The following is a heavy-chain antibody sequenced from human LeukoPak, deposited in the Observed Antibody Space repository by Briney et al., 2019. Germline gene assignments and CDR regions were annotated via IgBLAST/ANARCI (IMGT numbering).Heavy chain of an antibody. CDR1: GYSFTNYW. J-gene: IGHJ5*02. Sequence: GESLKISCKGSGYSFTNYWIGWVRQMPGKGLEWMGIIYPGDSDTTYSPSFQGQATISADKSISTAYLQWSSLKASDTAIYYCARRYCSGGSCYRNWFDPWGQGTLVTVSS. V-gene: IGHV5-51*01. CDR3: ARRYCSGGSCYRNWFDP. CDR2: IYPGDSDT. D-gene: IGHD2-15*01.